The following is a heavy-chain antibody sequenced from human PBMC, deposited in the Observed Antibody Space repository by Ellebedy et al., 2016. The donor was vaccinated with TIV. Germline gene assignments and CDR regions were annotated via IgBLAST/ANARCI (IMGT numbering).Heavy chain of an antibody. CDR3: VRIEDGGWALDH. CDR1: GDILSSYA. Sequence: AASVKVSCKASGDILSSYAISWVRQAPGQGFEWMGGVIPIIGAGNYAQDFQGRVTITADAFTYTSHMLLSSLRADDTAISYCVRIEDGGWALDHWGQGTLVTVSS. D-gene: IGHD6-19*01. V-gene: IGHV1-69*13. CDR2: VIPIIGAG. J-gene: IGHJ4*02.